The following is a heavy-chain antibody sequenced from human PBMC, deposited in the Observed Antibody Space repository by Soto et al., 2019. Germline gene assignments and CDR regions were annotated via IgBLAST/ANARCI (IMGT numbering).Heavy chain of an antibody. V-gene: IGHV4-61*01. Sequence: QVQLQESGPGLVKPSQTLSLTCTVSGGSVSSVSYYWSWIRQPPGKGLEWIGCVYYNGRTTYNPYLMSRARISLDTSKNPFSLKLTSVTAADTAVYYCARDPRMGATGYWGQGPLVTVSS. J-gene: IGHJ4*02. CDR3: ARDPRMGATGY. CDR2: VYYNGRT. CDR1: GGSVSSVSYY. D-gene: IGHD1-26*01.